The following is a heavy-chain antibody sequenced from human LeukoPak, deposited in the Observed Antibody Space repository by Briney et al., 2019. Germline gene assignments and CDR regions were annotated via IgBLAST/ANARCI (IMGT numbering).Heavy chain of an antibody. D-gene: IGHD2-2*02. Sequence: SETLSLTCTVSGGSISSSSYYCGWIRQPPGEGLEWIGSIYYSGSTYYNPYLKSRVTISVDTSKNQFSLKLSSVTAADTAVYYCARQVVVVPAAISSWGQGTLVTVSS. CDR2: IYYSGST. V-gene: IGHV4-39*01. CDR3: ARQVVVVPAAISS. CDR1: GGSISSSSYY. J-gene: IGHJ5*02.